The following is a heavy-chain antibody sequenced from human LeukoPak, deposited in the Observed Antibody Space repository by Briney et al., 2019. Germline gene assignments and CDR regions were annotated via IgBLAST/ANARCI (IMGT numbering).Heavy chain of an antibody. Sequence: SETLSHTCSVSGGSINSNSHHWDWIRQAPGKGLEWIGNIYYSGTTSYNPSLKSRVTISVDTSKNQFSLRLSSVTAADTAAYYCARRGDILTDYAFDYWGRGTLVTVSS. J-gene: IGHJ4*02. D-gene: IGHD3-9*01. CDR1: GGSINSNSHH. CDR2: IYYSGTT. CDR3: ARRGDILTDYAFDY. V-gene: IGHV4-39*01.